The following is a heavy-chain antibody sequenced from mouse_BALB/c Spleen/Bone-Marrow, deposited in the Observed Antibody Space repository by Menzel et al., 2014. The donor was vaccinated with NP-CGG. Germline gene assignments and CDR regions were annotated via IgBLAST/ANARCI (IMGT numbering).Heavy chain of an antibody. Sequence: GKLMESGPGLVSPSQSLSITCTISGFSLTNYGVHWVRQPPGKGLEWLVVIWSDGSTTYNSALKSRLSVSKDNSKSQVFLKMNSLQTDDTAMYYCARHRYYAMDYWGQGTSVTVSS. CDR1: GFSLTNYG. J-gene: IGHJ4*01. V-gene: IGHV2-6-1*01. CDR2: IWSDGST. CDR3: ARHRYYAMDY.